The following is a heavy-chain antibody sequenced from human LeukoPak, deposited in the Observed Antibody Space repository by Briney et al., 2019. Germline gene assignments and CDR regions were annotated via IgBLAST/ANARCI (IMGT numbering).Heavy chain of an antibody. CDR3: ARGRGYDSGTYNYAFSDY. CDR2: VNRDGTEK. CDR1: GFNFSDSR. D-gene: IGHD3-22*01. V-gene: IGHV3-7*02. J-gene: IGHJ4*02. Sequence: PGGSLRLSCVTSGFNFSDSRMTWVRQAPGKGLQWVANVNRDGTEKHFLDSVEGRFTISRDNSKNTLYLQMNSLRAEDTAVYYCARGRGYDSGTYNYAFSDYWGQGTLVTVSS.